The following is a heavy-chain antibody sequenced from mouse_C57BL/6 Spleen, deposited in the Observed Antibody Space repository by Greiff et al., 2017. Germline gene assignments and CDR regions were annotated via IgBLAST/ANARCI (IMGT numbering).Heavy chain of an antibody. J-gene: IGHJ4*01. Sequence: QVQLQQSGAELARPGASVKLSCKASGYTFTSYGISWVKQRTGQGLEWIGEIYPRSGNTYYNEKFKGQATLTADKSSSTAYMELRSLTSEDSAVYFCARYYYGSSPSNYDAMDYWGQGTSVTVSS. V-gene: IGHV1-81*01. CDR1: GYTFTSYG. CDR2: IYPRSGNT. D-gene: IGHD1-1*01. CDR3: ARYYYGSSPSNYDAMDY.